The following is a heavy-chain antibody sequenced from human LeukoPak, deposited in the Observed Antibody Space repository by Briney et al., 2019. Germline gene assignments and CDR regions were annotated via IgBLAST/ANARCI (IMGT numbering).Heavy chain of an antibody. D-gene: IGHD5-12*01. CDR2: ISGSGGST. CDR1: GFTFSSYA. CDR3: AKANLIVATICYFDY. J-gene: IGHJ4*02. V-gene: IGHV3-23*01. Sequence: PGGSLRLSCAASGFTFSSYAMSWVRQAPGKGLEWVLAISGSGGSTYYADSVKGRFTISRDNSKNTLYLQMNSLRAEDTAVYYCAKANLIVATICYFDYWGQGTLVTVSS.